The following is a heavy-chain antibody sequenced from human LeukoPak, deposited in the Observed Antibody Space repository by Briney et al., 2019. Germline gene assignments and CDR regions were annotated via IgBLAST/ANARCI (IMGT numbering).Heavy chain of an antibody. Sequence: SETLSLTCTVSGGSISSYYWSWIRLPPGKGLEWIGYIYYTGATYYNPSLKSRVTISLDTSKDQFSLKLSSVAAADAAVYYCARAGYSYGTGYYFDYWGQGALVTVSS. J-gene: IGHJ4*02. CDR2: IYYTGAT. D-gene: IGHD5-18*01. V-gene: IGHV4-59*01. CDR3: ARAGYSYGTGYYFDY. CDR1: GGSISSYY.